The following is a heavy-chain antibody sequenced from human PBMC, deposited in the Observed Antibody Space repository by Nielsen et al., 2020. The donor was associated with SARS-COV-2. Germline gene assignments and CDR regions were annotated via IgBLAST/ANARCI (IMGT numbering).Heavy chain of an antibody. CDR3: AKEGNSGSAYDQ. J-gene: IGHJ5*02. D-gene: IGHD1-26*01. CDR2: ISGSGGGT. CDR1: GFTFGDYA. V-gene: IGHV3-23*01. Sequence: GESLKISCTASGFTFGDYAMSWFRQAPGKGLEWVSTISGSGGGTYYADSVKGRFSISRDNSKNMLYLQMNSLRAEDTALYYCAKEGNSGSAYDQWGQGTLVTVSS.